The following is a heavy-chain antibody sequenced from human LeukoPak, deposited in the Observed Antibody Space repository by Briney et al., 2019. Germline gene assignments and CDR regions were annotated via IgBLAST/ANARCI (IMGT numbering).Heavy chain of an antibody. J-gene: IGHJ4*02. CDR1: GCTFTSYG. D-gene: IGHD6-13*01. CDR2: ISAYNGNT. CDR3: ARTPSTSETAAGSFDY. V-gene: IGHV1-18*01. Sequence: ASVKVSCKASGCTFTSYGISWVRQAPGQGLEWMGWISAYNGNTNYAQKLQGRVTMTTDTSTSTAYMELRSLRSDDTAVYYCARTPSTSETAAGSFDYWGQGTLVTVSS.